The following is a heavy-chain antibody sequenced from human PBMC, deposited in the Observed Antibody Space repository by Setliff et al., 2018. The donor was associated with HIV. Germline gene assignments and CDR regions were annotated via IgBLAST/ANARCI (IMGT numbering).Heavy chain of an antibody. CDR1: GFTFSNYD. D-gene: IGHD5-12*01. Sequence: PGGSLRLSCAASGFTFSNYDMHWVRQAPGKGLEWVAVISYDGSNKYYTDSVKGRFTISSDNSKNTLYLQMKSLRAEDTAVYYCAKEGEWQRSRGYMDVWGKGTTVTVSS. CDR3: AKEGEWQRSRGYMDV. CDR2: ISYDGSNK. V-gene: IGHV3-30*18. J-gene: IGHJ6*03.